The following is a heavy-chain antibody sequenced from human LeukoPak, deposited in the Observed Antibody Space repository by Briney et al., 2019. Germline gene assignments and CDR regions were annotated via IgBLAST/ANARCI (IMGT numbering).Heavy chain of an antibody. D-gene: IGHD3-10*01. CDR1: GFTFSSYG. Sequence: GGSLRLSCAASGFTFSSYGMSWVRQAPGKGLEWVSAISGSGGSTYYADSVKGRFTISRDNSKNTLYLQMNGLRAEDTAVYYCAKDRLRITMVRGVSCDYWGQGTLVTVSS. CDR3: AKDRLRITMVRGVSCDY. CDR2: ISGSGGST. J-gene: IGHJ4*02. V-gene: IGHV3-23*01.